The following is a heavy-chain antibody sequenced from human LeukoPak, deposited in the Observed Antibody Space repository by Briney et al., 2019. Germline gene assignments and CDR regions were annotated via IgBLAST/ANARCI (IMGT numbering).Heavy chain of an antibody. CDR1: GFTFSNYA. CDR3: ARHRRYCSGGSCYSGYYFDS. Sequence: GGSLRLSCVASGFTFSNYAVSWARQAPGKGLEWVANIKQDGSEEYYVDSVKGRFTISRDNAKNSLYLQMNSLRAEDTAVYYCARHRRYCSGGSCYSGYYFDSWGPGTLVTVSS. V-gene: IGHV3-7*03. J-gene: IGHJ4*02. D-gene: IGHD2-15*01. CDR2: IKQDGSEE.